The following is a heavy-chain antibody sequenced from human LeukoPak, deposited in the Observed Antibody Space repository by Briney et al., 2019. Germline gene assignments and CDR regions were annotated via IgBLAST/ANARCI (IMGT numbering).Heavy chain of an antibody. CDR1: GFTFDDYA. Sequence: QSGGSLRLSCAASGFTFDDYAMHWVRQAPGKGLEWVSGISWNSGSIGYADSVKGRFTISRDNAENSLYLQMNSLRAEDTALYYCAKDLKPAYYYDSSGYSFQHWGQGTLVTVSS. J-gene: IGHJ1*01. CDR2: ISWNSGSI. D-gene: IGHD3-22*01. V-gene: IGHV3-9*01. CDR3: AKDLKPAYYYDSSGYSFQH.